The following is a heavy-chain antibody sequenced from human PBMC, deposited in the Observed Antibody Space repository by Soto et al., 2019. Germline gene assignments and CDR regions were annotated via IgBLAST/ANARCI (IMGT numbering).Heavy chain of an antibody. J-gene: IGHJ6*02. CDR3: ARDVRYCSSTSCTRLSMDV. Sequence: PSATLYLTCTVSGGSISSGDYYWSWVRQPPGKGLEWIGYIYYSGSTYYNPSLKSRVTISVDTSKNQFSLKLSSVTAADTAVYYCARDVRYCSSTSCTRLSMDVWGQGTTVTVSS. D-gene: IGHD2-2*01. CDR1: GGSISSGDYY. CDR2: IYYSGST. V-gene: IGHV4-30-4*01.